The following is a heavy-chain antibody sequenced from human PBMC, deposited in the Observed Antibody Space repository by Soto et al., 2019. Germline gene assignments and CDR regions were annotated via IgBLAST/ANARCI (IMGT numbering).Heavy chain of an antibody. CDR3: ARVLSVVTPPRYGMDV. CDR1: GGTFSSYA. V-gene: IGHV1-69*13. CDR2: IIPIFGTA. J-gene: IGHJ6*02. Sequence: SVKVSCKASGGTFSSYAISWVRQAPGQGLEWMGGIIPIFGTANYAQKFQGRVTITADESTSTAYMELSSLRSEDTAVYYCARVLSVVTPPRYGMDVWGQGTTVTISS. D-gene: IGHD2-15*01.